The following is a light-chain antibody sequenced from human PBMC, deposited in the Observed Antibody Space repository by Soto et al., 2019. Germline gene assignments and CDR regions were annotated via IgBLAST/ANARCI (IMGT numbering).Light chain of an antibody. J-gene: IGLJ3*02. V-gene: IGLV1-47*02. CDR1: SSNIGTNF. CDR2: SNA. CDR3: AAWDDSLSGWV. Sequence: QSLLTQPPSASGTPGQRVTISCSGSSSNIGTNFVYWYQQLPGTAPKLLIFSNAQRPSGVPDRFSGSRSGTSASLAISGLRSEDEADYYCAAWDDSLSGWVFGGGTKLTVL.